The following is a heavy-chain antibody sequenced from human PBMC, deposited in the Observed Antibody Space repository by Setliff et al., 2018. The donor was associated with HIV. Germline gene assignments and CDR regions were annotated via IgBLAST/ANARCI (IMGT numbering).Heavy chain of an antibody. D-gene: IGHD2-8*01. CDR1: GGTFSSYA. CDR2: IIFIFGTA. V-gene: IGHV1-69*13. Sequence: SVKVSCKASGGTFSSYAINWVRQAPGQGLEWMGRIIFIFGTANYAQKFQGRVTFTADESTNTAFMELSSLRAEDTAVYYCAKESHIMVYAIDYFDYWGQGTLVTVSS. J-gene: IGHJ4*02. CDR3: AKESHIMVYAIDYFDY.